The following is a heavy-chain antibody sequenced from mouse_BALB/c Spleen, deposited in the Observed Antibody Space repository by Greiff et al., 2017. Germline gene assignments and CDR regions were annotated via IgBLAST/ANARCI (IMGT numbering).Heavy chain of an antibody. Sequence: EVMLVESGPGLVKPSQSLSLTCTVTGYSITSDYAWNWIRQFPGNKLEWMGYISYSGSTSYNPSLKSRISITRDTSKNQFFLQLNSVTTEDTATYYCARWYYGTLYAMDYWGQGTSVTVSS. CDR1: GYSITSDYA. CDR3: ARWYYGTLYAMDY. J-gene: IGHJ4*01. CDR2: ISYSGST. V-gene: IGHV3-2*02. D-gene: IGHD1-1*01.